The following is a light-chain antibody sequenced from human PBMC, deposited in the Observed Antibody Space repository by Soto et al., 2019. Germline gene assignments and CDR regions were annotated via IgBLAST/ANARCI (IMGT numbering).Light chain of an antibody. CDR2: ATS. V-gene: IGKV1-39*01. CDR1: QSISSY. J-gene: IGKJ1*01. Sequence: DIQMTQSPSSLSASVGDRVTITCRASQSISSYLNWYQQTPGKAPNLLIYATSSLQSGVPSRFSGSGSGTDFTLTISSLQPEDFVTYYCQQSYSPPRTFGQGTKVEIK. CDR3: QQSYSPPRT.